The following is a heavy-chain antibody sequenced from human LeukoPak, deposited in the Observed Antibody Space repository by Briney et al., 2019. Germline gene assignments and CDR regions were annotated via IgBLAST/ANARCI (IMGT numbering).Heavy chain of an antibody. V-gene: IGHV1-18*01. CDR1: GYTFTSYG. CDR2: ISAYNGNT. D-gene: IGHD6-19*01. Sequence: ASVKVSCKASGYTFTSYGISWVRQAPGQGLEWMGWISAYNGNTNYAQKLQGRVTMTTDTSTSTAYVELRSLRSDDTAVYYCAYLSSGWYSPFDYWGQGTLVTVSS. J-gene: IGHJ4*02. CDR3: AYLSSGWYSPFDY.